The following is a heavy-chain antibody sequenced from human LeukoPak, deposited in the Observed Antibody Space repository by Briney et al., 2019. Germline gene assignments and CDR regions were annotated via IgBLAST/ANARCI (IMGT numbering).Heavy chain of an antibody. Sequence: PSQTLSLTCSVSRGSISSGGYYWSWIRQHPGQGLEWIGYIYYSGSTYYNPSLKSRVTISVDTSKNQFSLKLSSVTAGDTAVYYCARALYDSSGDYYFDYWGQGTLVTVSS. V-gene: IGHV4-31*03. CDR1: RGSISSGGYY. J-gene: IGHJ4*02. D-gene: IGHD3-22*01. CDR2: IYYSGST. CDR3: ARALYDSSGDYYFDY.